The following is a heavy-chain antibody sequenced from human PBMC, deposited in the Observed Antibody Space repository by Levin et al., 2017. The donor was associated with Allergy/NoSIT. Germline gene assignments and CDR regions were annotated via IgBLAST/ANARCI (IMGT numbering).Heavy chain of an antibody. V-gene: IGHV3-23*01. CDR3: AKRKSIFQYYFDY. CDR1: GFTFSSSA. J-gene: IGHJ4*02. Sequence: LSLTCAASGFTFSSSAMSWVRQAPGKGLEWVSAISGSGGSTYYADSVKGRFTISRDNSKNTLYLQMNSLRAEDTAVYYCAKRKSIFQYYFDYWGQGTLVTVSS. CDR2: ISGSGGST. D-gene: IGHD3-9*01.